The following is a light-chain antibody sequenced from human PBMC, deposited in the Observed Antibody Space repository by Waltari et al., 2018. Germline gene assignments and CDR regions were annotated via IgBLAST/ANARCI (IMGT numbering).Light chain of an antibody. J-gene: IGLJ2*01. CDR3: QLWESGSDRVV. CDR2: YDS. Sequence: SYMLTEPPEVAVAPVKAARMTGVGNRIGGRRVHGYQQKPGQAPVLVIYYDSDRPSGIPERISGSKSGNTATLTISRVEAGDEAAYYCQLWESGSDRVVFGGGTKLTVL. CDR1: RIGGRR. V-gene: IGLV3-21*01.